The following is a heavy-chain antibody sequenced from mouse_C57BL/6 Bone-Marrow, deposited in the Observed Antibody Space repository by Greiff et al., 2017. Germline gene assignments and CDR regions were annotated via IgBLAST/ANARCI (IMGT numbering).Heavy chain of an antibody. CDR1: GYTFTSYW. CDR3: DLPHDYGSSYDDD. D-gene: IGHD1-1*01. J-gene: IGHJ2*01. CDR2: IYPGSGST. V-gene: IGHV1-55*01. Sequence: QVQLQQPGAELVKPGASVKMSCKASGYTFTSYWITWVKQRPGQGLEWFGDIYPGSGSTNYNEKFKSKATLTVDTSASTAYMQLSSLTSEDSAVYYCDLPHDYGSSYDDDWGQGTTLTVSS.